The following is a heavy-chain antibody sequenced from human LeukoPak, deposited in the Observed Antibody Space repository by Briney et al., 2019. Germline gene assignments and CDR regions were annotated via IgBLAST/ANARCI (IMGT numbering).Heavy chain of an antibody. CDR1: GYTFTSYD. CDR3: ARDSSSSGAGFDY. J-gene: IGHJ4*02. CDR2: MNPNSGNT. D-gene: IGHD6-6*01. Sequence: ASVKVSCKASGYTFTSYDINWVRQATGQGLEWMGWMNPNSGNTGYAQKFQGRVTMTRNTSISTAYMELSRLRSEDTAVYYCARDSSSSGAGFDYWGQGTLVTVSS. V-gene: IGHV1-8*01.